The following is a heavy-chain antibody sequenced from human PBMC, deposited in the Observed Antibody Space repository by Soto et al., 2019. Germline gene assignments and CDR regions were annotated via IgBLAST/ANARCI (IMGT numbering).Heavy chain of an antibody. CDR3: ARETVAGSRNYYYYGMDV. J-gene: IGHJ6*02. Sequence: ASVKVSCKASGYTFTGYYMHWVRQAPGQGLEWMGWINPNSGGTNYAQKFQGWVTMTRDTSISTAYMELSRLRSDDTAVYYCARETVAGSRNYYYYGMDVWGQGTTVTVSS. V-gene: IGHV1-2*04. CDR1: GYTFTGYY. D-gene: IGHD6-19*01. CDR2: INPNSGGT.